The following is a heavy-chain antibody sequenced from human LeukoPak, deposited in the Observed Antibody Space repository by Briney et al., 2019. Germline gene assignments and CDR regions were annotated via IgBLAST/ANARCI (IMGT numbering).Heavy chain of an antibody. V-gene: IGHV3-30*04. CDR1: GFTFSSYA. Sequence: GGSLRLSCAASGFTFSSYAMHWVRQAPGKGLEWVAVISYDGSNKYYADSVKGRFTISRDNSKNTLYLQMNSLRAEDTAVYYCARGGYAYFDYWGQGTLVTASS. J-gene: IGHJ4*02. CDR2: ISYDGSNK. CDR3: ARGGYAYFDY. D-gene: IGHD1-1*01.